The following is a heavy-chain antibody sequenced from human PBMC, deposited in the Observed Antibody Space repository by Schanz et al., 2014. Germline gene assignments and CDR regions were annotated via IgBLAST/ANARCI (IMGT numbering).Heavy chain of an antibody. CDR3: ARGIDVSDFWSGSPPKGGANDY. V-gene: IGHV3-21*06. CDR1: GFIFITYT. CDR2: ISGRSSHI. J-gene: IGHJ4*02. D-gene: IGHD3-3*01. Sequence: VQLVESGGGVVQFGRSLRLSCAASGFIFITYTMNWVRQAPGKGLEWVSSISGRSSHIYYADSVKGRFSISRDNAKNSLYLQLNSLRAEDTAVYYCARGIDVSDFWSGSPPKGGANDYWGQGTLVTVSS.